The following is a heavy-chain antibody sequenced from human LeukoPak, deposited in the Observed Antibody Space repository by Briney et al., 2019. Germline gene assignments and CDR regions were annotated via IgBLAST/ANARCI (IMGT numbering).Heavy chain of an antibody. Sequence: GASVKVSCEASGYTFTYRYLHWVRQAPGQALEWMGWITPFNGNTNYAQKFQDRVTITRDRSMSTAYMELSSLRSEDTVMYYCVRSGSRLEREVNAFDIWGQGTMVTVSS. V-gene: IGHV1-45*02. CDR3: VRSGSRLEREVNAFDI. CDR2: ITPFNGNT. J-gene: IGHJ3*02. CDR1: GYTFTYRY. D-gene: IGHD1-1*01.